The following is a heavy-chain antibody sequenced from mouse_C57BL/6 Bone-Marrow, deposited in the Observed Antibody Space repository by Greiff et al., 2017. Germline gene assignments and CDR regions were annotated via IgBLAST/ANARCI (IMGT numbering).Heavy chain of an antibody. D-gene: IGHD4-1*01. Sequence: EVKLVESGGGLVQPGGSLKLSCAASGFTFSDYYMYWVRQTPEKRLEWVAYISNGGGSTYYPDTVKGRFTISRDNAKNTLYLQMSSLKSEDTAMYYCARDSSWERFAYGGQGTLVTVSA. CDR1: GFTFSDYY. V-gene: IGHV5-12*01. CDR2: ISNGGGST. J-gene: IGHJ3*01. CDR3: ARDSSWERFAY.